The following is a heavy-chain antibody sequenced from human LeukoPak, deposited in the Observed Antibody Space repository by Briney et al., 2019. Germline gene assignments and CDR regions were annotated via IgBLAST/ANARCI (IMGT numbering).Heavy chain of an antibody. V-gene: IGHV3-7*03. CDR1: AFIFSGHW. CDR3: AESMIVVVEDAFDI. Sequence: GGSLRLSCEGSAFIFSGHWMNWVRQTPGKGLEWVASIKEDGSERQYVDSVKGRFSISRDNTKGSPFLQLNSLRAEDTAVYYCAESMIVVVEDAFDIWGQGTMVTVSS. D-gene: IGHD3-22*01. CDR2: IKEDGSER. J-gene: IGHJ3*02.